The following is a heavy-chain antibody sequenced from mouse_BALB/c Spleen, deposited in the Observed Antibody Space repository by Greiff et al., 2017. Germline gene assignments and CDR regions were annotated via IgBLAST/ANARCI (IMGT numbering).Heavy chain of an antibody. V-gene: IGHV2-9*02. D-gene: IGHD2-1*01. CDR3: ARDQRDGNYDWFAY. CDR1: GFSLTSYG. Sequence: VHLVESGPGLVAPSQSLSITCTVSGFSLTSYGVHWVRQPPGKGLEWLGVIWAGGSTNYNSALMSRLSISKDNSKSQVFLKMNSLQTDDTAMYYCARDQRDGNYDWFAYWGQGTLVTVSA. J-gene: IGHJ3*01. CDR2: IWAGGST.